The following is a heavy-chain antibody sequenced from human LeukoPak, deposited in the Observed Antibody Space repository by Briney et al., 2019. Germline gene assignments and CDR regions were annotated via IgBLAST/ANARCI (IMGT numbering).Heavy chain of an antibody. J-gene: IGHJ6*02. Sequence: SETLSLTCAVSGGSISSSNWWSWIRQPPGKGLEWIGYIYYSGSTNYNPSLKSRVTISVDTSKNQFSLKLSSVTAADTAVYYCARNYGMNVWGQGTTVTVSS. V-gene: IGHV4-61*01. CDR3: ARNYGMNV. CDR1: GGSISSSNW. CDR2: IYYSGST.